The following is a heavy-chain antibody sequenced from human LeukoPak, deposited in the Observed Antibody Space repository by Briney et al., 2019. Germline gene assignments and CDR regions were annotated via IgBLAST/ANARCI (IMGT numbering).Heavy chain of an antibody. D-gene: IGHD4-17*01. Sequence: GQSLKISCKGSGYNFSNKWIAWVRQMPGKGLEWMGIIYPGDSDTTYSPSFRGQVTISADKPISTAYLHWSSLKASDSGIYYCARRVYGDYVFDSWGQGTLVTVSS. CDR2: IYPGDSDT. V-gene: IGHV5-51*01. CDR1: GYNFSNKW. CDR3: ARRVYGDYVFDS. J-gene: IGHJ4*02.